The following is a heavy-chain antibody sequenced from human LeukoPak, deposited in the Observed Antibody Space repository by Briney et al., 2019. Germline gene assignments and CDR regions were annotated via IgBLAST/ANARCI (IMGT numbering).Heavy chain of an antibody. Sequence: GGSLRLSCAASGFSFSSDWLSWVRQAPGKGLEWVANIKEDGGEKHYVDSVKGRFTISRDNAMNSLFLQMNSLRAEDTALYYCARDVDANYWGQGALVTVSS. V-gene: IGHV3-7*01. CDR2: IKEDGGEK. J-gene: IGHJ4*02. CDR1: GFSFSSDW. CDR3: ARDVDANY. D-gene: IGHD5-12*01.